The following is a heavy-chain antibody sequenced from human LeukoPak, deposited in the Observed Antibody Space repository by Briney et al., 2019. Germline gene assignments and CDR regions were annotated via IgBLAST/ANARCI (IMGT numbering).Heavy chain of an antibody. CDR1: GFTFSSYA. D-gene: IGHD2-15*01. J-gene: IGHJ4*02. Sequence: PGGSLRLSCAASGFTFSSYAMSWVRQAPGKGLEWVSAISGSGGSTYYADSVKGRFTISRDNAKNSLYLQMNSLRAEDTAVYYCARGPEYCSGGSCYSLDYWGQGTLVTVSS. CDR3: ARGPEYCSGGSCYSLDY. V-gene: IGHV3-23*01. CDR2: ISGSGGST.